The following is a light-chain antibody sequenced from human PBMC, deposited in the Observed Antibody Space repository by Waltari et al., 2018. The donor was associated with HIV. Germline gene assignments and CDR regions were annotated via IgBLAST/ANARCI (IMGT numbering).Light chain of an antibody. CDR3: AAWDNSLSAPV. CDR2: RNN. CDR1: SSNIGSNY. V-gene: IGLV1-47*01. Sequence: QSVLTQPPSASGTPGQRVTIPCSGSSSNIGSNYVYWYQQLPGTAPKLLSYRNNQRPSGVPDRFSGSKSGTSASLAISGLRSEDEADYYCAAWDNSLSAPVFGGGTKLTVL. J-gene: IGLJ3*02.